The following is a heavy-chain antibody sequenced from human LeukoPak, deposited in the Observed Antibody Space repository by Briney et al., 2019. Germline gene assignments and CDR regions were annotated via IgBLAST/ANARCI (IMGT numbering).Heavy chain of an antibody. Sequence: GGSLRLSCAASGFTFSSYAMTWVRQAPGKGLEWVSGISGSGGSSYSADSVKGRFTISRDNSKKTLYMQMNSLRAEDTAVYYCTKHRGGCIDAFDIWGQGTMVTVSS. D-gene: IGHD2-21*01. CDR3: TKHRGGCIDAFDI. V-gene: IGHV3-23*01. J-gene: IGHJ3*02. CDR1: GFTFSSYA. CDR2: ISGSGGSS.